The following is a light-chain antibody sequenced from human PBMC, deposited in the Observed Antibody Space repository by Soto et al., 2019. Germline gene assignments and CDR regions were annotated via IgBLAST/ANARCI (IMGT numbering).Light chain of an antibody. CDR3: TSYTTSFTYV. J-gene: IGLJ1*01. V-gene: IGLV2-14*03. CDR2: DVS. Sequence: QSALTQPASVSGSPGQSITISCTGTSSDVGGYNFVSWYQHHPGKAPKLIIYDVSNRPSGVSNRFSGSKSGNTASLTISGLQAEDDAEYYCTSYTTSFTYVFGTGTKVTVL. CDR1: SSDVGGYNF.